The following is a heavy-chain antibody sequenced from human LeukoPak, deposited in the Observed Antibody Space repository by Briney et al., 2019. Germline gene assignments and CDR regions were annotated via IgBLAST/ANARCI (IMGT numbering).Heavy chain of an antibody. V-gene: IGHV4-30-2*06. CDR3: AKWDYYYMDV. Sequence: SETLSLTCTVSGGAIASGGYSWNWIRQSPGKGLEWIGCIYDRGPAYYNPSLKSRFTISVDRPKNQFFLNVTSLTAADTAVYYCAKWDYYYMDVWGKGTTVTVSS. CDR2: IYDRGPA. D-gene: IGHD2-8*01. J-gene: IGHJ6*03. CDR1: GGAIASGGYS.